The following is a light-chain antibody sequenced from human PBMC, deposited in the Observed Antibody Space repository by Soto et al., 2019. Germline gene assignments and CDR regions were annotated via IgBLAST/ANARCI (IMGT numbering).Light chain of an antibody. CDR2: DAS. J-gene: IGKJ1*01. CDR3: QQRSNWPRT. CDR1: QRVSSY. V-gene: IGKV3-11*01. Sequence: EIVLTQSPGTLSLSPGERATLSCRASQRVSSYLAWYHQKPGQAPRLLIYDASSRATGIPARSSGSGSGTDITLTISSLEPEDFAVYYCQQRSNWPRTFGQGTKVDIK.